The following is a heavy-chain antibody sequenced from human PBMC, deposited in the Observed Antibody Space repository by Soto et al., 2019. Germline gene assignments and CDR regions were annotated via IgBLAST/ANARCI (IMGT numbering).Heavy chain of an antibody. D-gene: IGHD5-18*01. CDR1: GYTWPSIS. CDR3: ARQKAYSYAGMDN. CDR2: ISPYNDNT. J-gene: IGHJ4*02. V-gene: IGHV1-18*03. Sequence: QVQLLQSGAEVRKPPDSVHVACKASGYTWPSISMRWVRQAPGQGREWMGWISPYNDNTYYAQKFQGRVTFTTATSTSTAYMELSSLRAYDMVVYYCARQKAYSYAGMDNWGQGTLVSVAS.